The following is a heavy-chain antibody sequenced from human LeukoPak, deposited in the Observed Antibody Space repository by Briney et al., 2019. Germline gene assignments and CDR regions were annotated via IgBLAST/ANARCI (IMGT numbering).Heavy chain of an antibody. CDR1: GGSITGSSYY. J-gene: IGHJ4*02. CDR2: MYYSGST. V-gene: IGHV4-39*01. CDR3: ARHYYDRTGYYYFDY. Sequence: SETLSLTCTVSGGSITGSSYYWGWIRQPPGKGLEWIGSMYYSGSTYYNPSLKSRVTMPVDTSKNQFSLKLSSVTAADTAVYYCARHYYDRTGYYYFDYWGQGTLVTVSS. D-gene: IGHD3-22*01.